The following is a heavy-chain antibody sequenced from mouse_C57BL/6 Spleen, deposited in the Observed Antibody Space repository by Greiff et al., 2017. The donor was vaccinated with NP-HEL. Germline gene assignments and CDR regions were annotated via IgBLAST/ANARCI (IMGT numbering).Heavy chain of an antibody. V-gene: IGHV3-6*01. CDR3: ASYDYWYFDV. CDR1: GYSITSGYY. D-gene: IGHD2-3*01. J-gene: IGHJ1*03. Sequence: EVQLQQSGPGLVKPSQSLSLTCSVTGYSITSGYYWNWIRQFPGNKLEWMGYISYDGSNNYNPSLKNRNSITRDTSKNQFFLKLNSVTTEDTATYYCASYDYWYFDVWGTGTTVTVSS. CDR2: ISYDGSN.